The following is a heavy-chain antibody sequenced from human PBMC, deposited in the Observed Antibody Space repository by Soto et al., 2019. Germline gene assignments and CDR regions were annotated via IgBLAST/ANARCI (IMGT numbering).Heavy chain of an antibody. D-gene: IGHD4-4*01. CDR1: GYSFSTFA. CDR2: INAGNGDT. CDR3: ATRGRTTTEFDF. V-gene: IGHV1-3*01. Sequence: QVQIVQSGAEVKKPGASVRVSCKASGYSFSTFAIHWVRQAPGQRLEWMGWINAGNGDTKYSEKFQGRVTITGRTSASTAYMDLSSLRSEDTAVYYCATRGRTTTEFDFWGQGTLVTVSS. J-gene: IGHJ4*02.